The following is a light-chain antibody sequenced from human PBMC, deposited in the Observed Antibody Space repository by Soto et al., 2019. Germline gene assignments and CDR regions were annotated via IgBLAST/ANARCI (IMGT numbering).Light chain of an antibody. J-gene: IGLJ1*01. CDR2: DVT. CDR1: NSDVGTYNY. CDR3: SSYAGSDIYV. Sequence: QSVLTQPRSVSGSPGQSVTISCTGTNSDVGTYNYVSWYQQHPGKAPKLIIYDVTKRPSGVPDRFSGSKSGNTASLTVSGLQADDEADYYCSSYAGSDIYVFGTGTQLTVL. V-gene: IGLV2-11*01.